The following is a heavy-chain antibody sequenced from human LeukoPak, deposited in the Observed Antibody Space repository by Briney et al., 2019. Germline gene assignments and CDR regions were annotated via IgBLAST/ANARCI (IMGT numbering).Heavy chain of an antibody. Sequence: ASVTVSFKASGYTFTSYYMHWVRQAPGQGLEWMGIINPSGGSTSYAQKFQGRVTMTRDMSTSTVYMELSSLRSEDTAVYYCARVLRQQLVLVYWGQGTLVTVSS. CDR1: GYTFTSYY. V-gene: IGHV1-46*01. J-gene: IGHJ4*02. CDR2: INPSGGST. D-gene: IGHD6-13*01. CDR3: ARVLRQQLVLVY.